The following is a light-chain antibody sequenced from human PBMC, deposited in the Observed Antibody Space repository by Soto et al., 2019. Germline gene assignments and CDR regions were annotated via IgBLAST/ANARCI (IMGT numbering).Light chain of an antibody. CDR1: SRDVGGYNF. Sequence: QSALTQPASVSGSPGQSITISCTGTSRDVGGYNFVCWYQQQPGKAPKLIIYDVINRPSGVSNRFSGSRSGNTASLTISGIKAEDEANYYCSSYTSSSTVTFGGGTKVTVL. J-gene: IGLJ2*01. V-gene: IGLV2-14*03. CDR3: SSYTSSSTVT. CDR2: DVI.